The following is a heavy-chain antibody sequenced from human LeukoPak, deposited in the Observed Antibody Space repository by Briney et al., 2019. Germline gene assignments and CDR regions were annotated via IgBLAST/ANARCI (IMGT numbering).Heavy chain of an antibody. J-gene: IGHJ6*03. D-gene: IGHD6-6*01. V-gene: IGHV4-61*02. CDR2: IYTSGST. CDR3: ARWERQLARGGYYYYYMDV. Sequence: SQTLSLTCTVSGGSISSGSYYWSWIRQPAGKGLEWIGRIYTSGSTNYNPSLKSRVTISVDTSKNQFSLKLSSVTAADTAVYYCARWERQLARGGYYYYYMDVWGKGTTVTVSS. CDR1: GGSISSGSYY.